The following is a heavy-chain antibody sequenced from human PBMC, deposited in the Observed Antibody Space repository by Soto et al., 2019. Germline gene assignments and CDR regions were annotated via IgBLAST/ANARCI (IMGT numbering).Heavy chain of an antibody. CDR2: IWYDGTQK. V-gene: IGHV3-33*01. J-gene: IGHJ4*02. CDR1: GFTFNTYS. D-gene: IGHD4-4*01. CDR3: ARDLGTTVTTPTDY. Sequence: GGSLRLSCEASGFTFNTYSMHWVRQPPGKGLEWLAAIWYDGTQKYYADSVKGRFIISRDNSKNTLYLQMNSLRAEDTAVYYCARDLGTTVTTPTDYWGQGTLVTVSS.